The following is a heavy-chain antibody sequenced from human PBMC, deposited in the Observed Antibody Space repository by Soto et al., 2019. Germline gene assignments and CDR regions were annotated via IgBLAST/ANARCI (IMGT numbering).Heavy chain of an antibody. CDR3: EKGPGDFGYYYYYGMDV. V-gene: IGHV3-23*01. J-gene: IGHJ6*02. D-gene: IGHD3-3*01. CDR1: GFTFSSYA. CDR2: ISGSGGST. Sequence: PGGSLRLSCAASGFTFSSYAMSWVRQAPGKGLEWVSAISGSGGSTYYADSVKGRFTISRDNSKNTLYLQMNSLRAEDTAVYYCEKGPGDFGYYYYYGMDVWGQGTTVTVSS.